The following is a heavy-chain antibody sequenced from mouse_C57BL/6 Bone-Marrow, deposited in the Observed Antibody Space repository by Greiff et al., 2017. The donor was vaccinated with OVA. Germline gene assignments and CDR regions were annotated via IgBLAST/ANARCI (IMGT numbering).Heavy chain of an antibody. CDR3: VYDSDWYFDV. V-gene: IGHV1-55*01. Sequence: QVQLQQPGAELVKPGASVKMSCKASGYTFTSYWITWVKQRPGQGLEWIGDIYPGSGSTKYNEKFKSKATLTVDTSSSTAYMQLSSLTSEDSAVYYCVYDSDWYFDVWGTGTTVTVSS. J-gene: IGHJ1*03. CDR2: IYPGSGST. CDR1: GYTFTSYW. D-gene: IGHD2-4*01.